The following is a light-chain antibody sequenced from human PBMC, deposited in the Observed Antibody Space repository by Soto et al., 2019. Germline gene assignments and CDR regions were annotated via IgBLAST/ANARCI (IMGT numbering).Light chain of an antibody. CDR1: SGDVGGYNY. CDR2: DVS. J-gene: IGLJ1*01. Sequence: QSVLTQPRSVSGSPGQSVTISCTGTSGDVGGYNYVSWYQQHPGKAPKLMIYDVSKRPSGVPDRFSGSKSGNTASLTISGLQAEDEADYYCCSYAGSYTPRVCGTGTKVTVL. CDR3: CSYAGSYTPRV. V-gene: IGLV2-11*01.